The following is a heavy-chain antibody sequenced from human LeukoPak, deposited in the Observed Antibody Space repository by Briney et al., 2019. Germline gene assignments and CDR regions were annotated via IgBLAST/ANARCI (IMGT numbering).Heavy chain of an antibody. D-gene: IGHD7-27*01. J-gene: IGHJ4*02. CDR1: GYTFTSYY. CDR2: IYPGGGST. CDR3: ARDSAQTGGLDY. V-gene: IGHV1-46*01. Sequence: ASVKVSCKASGYTFTSYYMHWVRQARGQGLEWMGIIYPGGGSTTYAQKFQGRVTMTSDTSTSTVYMELSSLRSEDTAVYYCARDSAQTGGLDYWGQGTLVTVSS.